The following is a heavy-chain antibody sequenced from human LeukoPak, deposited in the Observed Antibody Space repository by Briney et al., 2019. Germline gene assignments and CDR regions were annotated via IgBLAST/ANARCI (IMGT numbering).Heavy chain of an antibody. CDR1: GGSISSYY. J-gene: IGHJ4*02. Sequence: PSETLSLTCTVSGGSISSYYWSWIRQPPGKGLEWIGYIYYSGSTNYNPSLKSRVTISVDTSKNQFSLKLSSVTAADTAVYYCARERNLEIAVAGTIFNYWGQGTLVTVSS. V-gene: IGHV4-59*12. CDR2: IYYSGST. D-gene: IGHD6-19*01. CDR3: ARERNLEIAVAGTIFNY.